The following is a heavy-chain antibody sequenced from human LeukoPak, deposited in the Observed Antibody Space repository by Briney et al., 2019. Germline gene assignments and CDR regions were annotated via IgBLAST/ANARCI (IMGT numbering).Heavy chain of an antibody. D-gene: IGHD1-26*01. Sequence: GGSLRLSCAASGFTFDDYTMHWVRQAPGKGLELVSLISWDGGSTYYADSVKGRFTISRDNSKNSLYLQMNSLRTEDTALYYCAKDRGGGSYLFDYWGQGTLVTVSS. V-gene: IGHV3-43*01. J-gene: IGHJ4*02. CDR1: GFTFDDYT. CDR2: ISWDGGST. CDR3: AKDRGGGSYLFDY.